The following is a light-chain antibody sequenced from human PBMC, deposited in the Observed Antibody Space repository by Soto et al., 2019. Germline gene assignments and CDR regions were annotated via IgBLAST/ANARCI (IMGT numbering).Light chain of an antibody. CDR1: SGYSNYK. CDR2: VGTGGIVG. Sequence: QSVLTQPPSASASLGASVTLTCTLSSGYSNYKVDWYQQRPGKGPRFVMRVGTGGIVGSKGDGIPDRFSVLGSGLNRYLTIKNIQEEDESDYHCGADHGSGSNFVYVFGTGTKVT. J-gene: IGLJ1*01. V-gene: IGLV9-49*01. CDR3: GADHGSGSNFVYV.